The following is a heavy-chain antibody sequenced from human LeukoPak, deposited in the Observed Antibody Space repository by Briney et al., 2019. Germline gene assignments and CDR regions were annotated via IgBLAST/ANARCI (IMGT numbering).Heavy chain of an antibody. CDR2: IWYDGSNR. J-gene: IGHJ4*02. CDR1: GFTFSRYG. CDR3: ARDFGFSPSSGYSFDY. V-gene: IGHV3-33*08. Sequence: GGSLRLSCAASGFTFSRYGMHWDRQAPGKGLEWVAVIWYDGSNRQYADSVKGRFTISRDNSKNTLYLQMNSLRAEDTAVYYCARDFGFSPSSGYSFDYWGQGTLVTVSS. D-gene: IGHD3-22*01.